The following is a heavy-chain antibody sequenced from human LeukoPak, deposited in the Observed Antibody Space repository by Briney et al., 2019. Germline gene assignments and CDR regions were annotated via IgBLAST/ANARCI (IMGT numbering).Heavy chain of an antibody. CDR1: GDSMNGYY. CDR3: ARGLRWDSGNDWGPEH. Sequence: SETLSLTCSVSGDSMNGYYWIWIRQTAGKGLEWIGRLFTGGNAECNPSLKSRVTMSAETSKSQFSLKLTSATAADTAIYYCARGLRWDSGNDWGPEHWGQGVLVTVS. V-gene: IGHV4-4*07. CDR2: LFTGGNA. D-gene: IGHD5-12*01. J-gene: IGHJ4*02.